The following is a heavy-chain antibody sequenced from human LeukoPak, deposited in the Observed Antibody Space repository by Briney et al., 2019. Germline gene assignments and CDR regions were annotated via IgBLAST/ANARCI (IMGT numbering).Heavy chain of an antibody. Sequence: GGSLRLSCAASGFTVSSNYMTWVRQPPGKGLEWVSVSYLGGTIGYADSVKGRFTISRDNSKNTLYLQMNSLRAEDTAVYYCAKTLYCTGTSCSGYFDYWGQGTLVTVSS. J-gene: IGHJ4*02. CDR3: AKTLYCTGTSCSGYFDY. CDR1: GFTVSSNY. D-gene: IGHD2-2*01. CDR2: SYLGGTI. V-gene: IGHV3-53*05.